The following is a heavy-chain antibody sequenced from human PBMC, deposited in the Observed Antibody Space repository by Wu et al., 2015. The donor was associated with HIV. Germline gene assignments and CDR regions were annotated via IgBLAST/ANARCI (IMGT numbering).Heavy chain of an antibody. D-gene: IGHD3-10*01. CDR2: ISAYNGNT. Sequence: QVQLVQSGAEVKKPGASVKVSCKASGYTFTSYGISWVRQAPGQGLEWMGWISAYNGNTNYAQKLQGRVTMTTDTSTSTAYMELRSLRSDDTAVYYCARDLADYYGSGSYYYYYYYMDVWGKGTTVTVSS. V-gene: IGHV1-18*01. CDR1: GYTFTSYG. CDR3: ARDLADYYGSGSYYYYYYYMDV. J-gene: IGHJ6*03.